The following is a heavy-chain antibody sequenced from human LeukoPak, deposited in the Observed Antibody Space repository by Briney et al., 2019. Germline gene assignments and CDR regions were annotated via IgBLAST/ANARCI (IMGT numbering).Heavy chain of an antibody. Sequence: PGGSLRLSCAASGFTFSIYNMNWVRQAPGKGLEWVSYITISSSSIYYADFVKGRFTISRDNAKNSLYLQMNSLRVEDTAVYYCAREPTYSSSWYTTCDYWGQGTLVTVSS. CDR3: AREPTYSSSWYTTCDY. CDR1: GFTFSIYN. V-gene: IGHV3-48*01. J-gene: IGHJ4*02. CDR2: ITISSSSI. D-gene: IGHD6-13*01.